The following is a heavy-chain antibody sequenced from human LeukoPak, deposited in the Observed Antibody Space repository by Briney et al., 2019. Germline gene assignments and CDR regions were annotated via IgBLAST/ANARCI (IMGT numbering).Heavy chain of an antibody. CDR1: GFTFSNAW. J-gene: IGHJ3*02. CDR3: TTEFHSGPYI. V-gene: IGHV3-15*01. D-gene: IGHD1-26*01. Sequence: PGGSLRLSCAASGFTFSNAWMSWVRQAPGKGLEWVGRIKSETDGGTTDYAAPVKGRFTISRDDSKNTLYLQMNSLKTEDTAVCYCTTEFHSGPYIWGQGTMVTVSS. CDR2: IKSETDGGTT.